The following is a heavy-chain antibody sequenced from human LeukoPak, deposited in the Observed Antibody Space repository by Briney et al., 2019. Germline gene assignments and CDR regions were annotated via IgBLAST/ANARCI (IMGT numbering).Heavy chain of an antibody. Sequence: GGSLRLSCAASGFTFSSYWMSWVRQAPGKGLEWVAKIKQDGSEKYYVDSVKGRFTISRDNAKNSLYLQMNSLRAEDTAVYYCARRSSGWYWGYFQHWGQGTLVTVSS. D-gene: IGHD6-19*01. J-gene: IGHJ1*01. CDR3: ARRSSGWYWGYFQH. CDR2: IKQDGSEK. V-gene: IGHV3-7*01. CDR1: GFTFSSYW.